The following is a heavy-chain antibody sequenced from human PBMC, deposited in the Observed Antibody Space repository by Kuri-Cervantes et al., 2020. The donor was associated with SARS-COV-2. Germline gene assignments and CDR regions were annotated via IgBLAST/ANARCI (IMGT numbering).Heavy chain of an antibody. CDR2: INPNSGGT. CDR3: ARADHYYDSSGYSQETFDY. D-gene: IGHD3-22*01. CDR1: GYTFTGYY. J-gene: IGHJ4*02. Sequence: ASGKVSCKASGYTFTGYYMHWVRQAPGQGLEWMGWINPNSGGTNYAQKFQGWVTMTRDTSISTAYMELSRLRSDDTAVYYCARADHYYDSSGYSQETFDYWGQGTLVTVSS. V-gene: IGHV1-2*04.